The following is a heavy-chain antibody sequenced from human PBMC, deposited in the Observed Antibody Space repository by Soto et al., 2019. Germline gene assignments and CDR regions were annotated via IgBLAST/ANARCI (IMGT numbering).Heavy chain of an antibody. CDR3: AKDLLRTTGTDAFDI. J-gene: IGHJ3*02. CDR1: GFTFSSYA. Sequence: GESLKISCAASGFTFSSYAMSWVRQAPGKGLEWVSAISGSGGSTYYADSVKGRFTISRDNSKNTLYLQMNSLRAEDTAVYYCAKDLLRTTGTDAFDIWGQGTMVTVSS. V-gene: IGHV3-23*01. D-gene: IGHD1-1*01. CDR2: ISGSGGST.